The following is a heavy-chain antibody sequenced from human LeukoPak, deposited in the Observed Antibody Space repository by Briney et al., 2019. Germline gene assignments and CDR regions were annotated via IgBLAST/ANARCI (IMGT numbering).Heavy chain of an antibody. D-gene: IGHD3-16*02. V-gene: IGHV4-39*01. Sequence: PSETLSLTCSVSGDSLINNFYYWGWVRQPPGKGLEWIGSIYYTGTTYFNPSLKSRVTISEDTSKNELSLKMTSVTAADTALYFCARHSKIVLASGWFDPWGQGVLVTVSS. CDR3: ARHSKIVLASGWFDP. CDR2: IYYTGTT. J-gene: IGHJ5*02. CDR1: GDSLINNFYY.